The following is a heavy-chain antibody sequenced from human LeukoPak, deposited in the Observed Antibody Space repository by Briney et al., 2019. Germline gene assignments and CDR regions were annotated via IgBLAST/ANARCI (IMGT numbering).Heavy chain of an antibody. CDR1: GGTFSSYA. D-gene: IGHD2-2*01. CDR3: ARQARDCSSTSCYPINNWFDP. Sequence: GASVKVSCKASGGTFSSYAISWVRQAPGQGLEWMGRIIPILGIANYAQKFQGRVMITADKSTSTAYMELSSLRSEDTAVYYCARQARDCSSTSCYPINNWFDPWGQGTLVTVSS. J-gene: IGHJ5*02. V-gene: IGHV1-69*04. CDR2: IIPILGIA.